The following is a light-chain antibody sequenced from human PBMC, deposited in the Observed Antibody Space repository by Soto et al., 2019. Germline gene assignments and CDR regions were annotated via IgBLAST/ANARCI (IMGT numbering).Light chain of an antibody. CDR2: ENY. Sequence: NFMLTQPHSVSESPGKTVTISCTRSSGSIASSYVQWYQQRPGSAPTTIIYENYQRPSGVPDRFSASIDSSSNSSTLTVSGLSTADEADYYCQSADSSNVVFGEGPKVNVL. V-gene: IGLV6-57*03. J-gene: IGLJ3*02. CDR1: SGSIASSY. CDR3: QSADSSNVV.